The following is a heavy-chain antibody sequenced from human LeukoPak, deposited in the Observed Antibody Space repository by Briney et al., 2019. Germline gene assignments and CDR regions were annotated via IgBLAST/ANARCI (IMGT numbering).Heavy chain of an antibody. V-gene: IGHV4-34*01. D-gene: IGHD6-6*01. CDR2: INHSGST. CDR1: GGSFSGYY. J-gene: IGHJ6*03. CDR3: ARVYGSSPGYYYYMDV. Sequence: SETLSLTCAVYGGSFSGYYWSWIRQPPREGLEWIGEINHSGSTNYNPSLKSRVTISVDTSKNQFSLKLSSVTAAHTAVYYCARVYGSSPGYYYYMDVWGKGTTVTVSS.